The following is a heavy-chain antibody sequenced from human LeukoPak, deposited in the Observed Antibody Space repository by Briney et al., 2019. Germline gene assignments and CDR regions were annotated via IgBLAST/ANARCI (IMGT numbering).Heavy chain of an antibody. J-gene: IGHJ6*03. V-gene: IGHV3-23*01. CDR3: AKGTVTTLLPAYYYMDV. D-gene: IGHD4-17*01. Sequence: GGSLRLSCAASGFTFSSYAMSWVRQAPGKGLEWVSAISGSGSSTYYADSVKGRFTISRDNSKNTLYLQMNSLRAEDTAVYYSAKGTVTTLLPAYYYMDVWGKGTTVTVSS. CDR1: GFTFSSYA. CDR2: ISGSGSST.